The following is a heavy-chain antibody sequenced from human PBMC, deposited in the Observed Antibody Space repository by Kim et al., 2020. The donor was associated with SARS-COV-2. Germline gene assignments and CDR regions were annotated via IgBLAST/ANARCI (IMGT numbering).Heavy chain of an antibody. Sequence: SVKGRFTISRDNSKNTLFLQMNSLRAEDTAVYYCAKDFGSDSSGYYYFEYWGQGTLVTVSS. CDR3: AKDFGSDSSGYYYFEY. J-gene: IGHJ4*02. V-gene: IGHV3-33*06. D-gene: IGHD3-22*01.